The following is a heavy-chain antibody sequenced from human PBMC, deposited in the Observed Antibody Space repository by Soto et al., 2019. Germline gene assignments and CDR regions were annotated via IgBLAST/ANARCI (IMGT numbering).Heavy chain of an antibody. D-gene: IGHD6-13*01. J-gene: IGHJ4*02. CDR3: AKRPLTAAGFDY. Sequence: EVQLLESGGGLVQPGGSLRLSSAASGFTFSNYAMTWVRQAPGKGLEWVSVITGSGGGTYFVDSVKGRFTISRDNSKNTVYLQMNSLRAEDTAVYYCAKRPLTAAGFDYWGQGTLVTDSS. CDR2: ITGSGGGT. V-gene: IGHV3-23*01. CDR1: GFTFSNYA.